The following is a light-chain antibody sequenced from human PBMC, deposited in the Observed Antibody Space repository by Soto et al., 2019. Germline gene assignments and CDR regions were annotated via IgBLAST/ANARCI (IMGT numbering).Light chain of an antibody. CDR3: QAWDSCTNVV. J-gene: IGLJ2*01. CDR1: KLGDKY. Sequence: SYELTQPPSVSVSPGQTASITCSGDKLGDKYACWYQQKPGQSPVLVIYQDSKRPSGIPERFSGSNSGNTATLTISGTQAMDEADYYCQAWDSCTNVVFGGGIKLTVL. CDR2: QDS. V-gene: IGLV3-1*01.